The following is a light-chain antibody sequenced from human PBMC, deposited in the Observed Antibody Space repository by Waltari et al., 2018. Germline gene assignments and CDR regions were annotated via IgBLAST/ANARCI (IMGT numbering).Light chain of an antibody. CDR3: QVWDSNTNHVI. V-gene: IGLV3-21*04. CDR1: NIGGKS. J-gene: IGLJ2*01. Sequence: SSVLPQPPSVSLAPGNTASITCGGYNIGGKSVHWYQQRPGQAPGLVIYDDSARPSGIPERFSGSNSGNTATLTISRVEAGDGADYYCQVWDSNTNHVIFGGGTKLTVL. CDR2: DDS.